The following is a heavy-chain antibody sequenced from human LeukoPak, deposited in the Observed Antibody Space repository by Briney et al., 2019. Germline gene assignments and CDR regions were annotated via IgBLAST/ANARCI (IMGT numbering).Heavy chain of an antibody. CDR3: ARVFPITRRRLEYSYGSTRDYYYMDV. J-gene: IGHJ6*03. Sequence: GGSLRLSCVASEFTFSDYTMNWVRQAPGKGLEWVSSISSRSSFIYYADSVRGRFTISRDNARNSVYLQMDSLRAEDTAVYYCARVFPITRRRLEYSYGSTRDYYYMDVWGKGTTVTVSS. CDR1: EFTFSDYT. CDR2: ISSRSSFI. D-gene: IGHD5-18*01. V-gene: IGHV3-21*01.